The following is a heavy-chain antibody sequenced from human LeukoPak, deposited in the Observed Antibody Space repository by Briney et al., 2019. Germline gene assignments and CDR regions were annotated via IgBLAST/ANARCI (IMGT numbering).Heavy chain of an antibody. CDR2: ISSSSSYI. J-gene: IGHJ4*02. CDR1: GFIFSSHS. Sequence: GGSLRLSCAASGFIFSSHSMDWVRQAPGRGLEWVSSISSSSSYIYYADSVKGRFTISRDNAKNSLYLQMNSLRAEDTAVYYCARDAYYDSSGYYGYWGQGTLVTVSS. D-gene: IGHD3-22*01. V-gene: IGHV3-21*01. CDR3: ARDAYYDSSGYYGY.